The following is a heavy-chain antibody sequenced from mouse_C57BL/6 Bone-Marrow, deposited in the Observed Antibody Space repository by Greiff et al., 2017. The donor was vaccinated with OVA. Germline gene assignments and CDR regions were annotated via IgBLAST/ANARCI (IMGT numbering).Heavy chain of an antibody. CDR3: SRRGPVYYAMDY. Sequence: VKLQESGAELVRPGTSVKMSCKASGYTFTNYWIGWAKQRPGQGLEWIGDIYPGGGYTNYNEKFKGKATLTADKSSSTAYMQFSSLTSEDAAIYYCSRRGPVYYAMDYWGQGTSVTVST. V-gene: IGHV1-63*01. CDR2: IYPGGGYT. CDR1: GYTFTNYW. J-gene: IGHJ4*01.